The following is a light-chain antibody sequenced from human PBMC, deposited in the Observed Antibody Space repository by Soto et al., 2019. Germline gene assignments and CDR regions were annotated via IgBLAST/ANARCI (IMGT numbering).Light chain of an antibody. CDR3: QQYNKWPRT. J-gene: IGKJ1*01. V-gene: IGKV3-15*01. Sequence: EIVMTQSPATLSVSPGERATLSCRASQSVNINLAWYQQKPGQAPRLLIFGASSRANGIPARFSGSGSGTEFTLTISNLQTEYFTVYYCQQYNKWPRTFGQGTKV. CDR1: QSVNIN. CDR2: GAS.